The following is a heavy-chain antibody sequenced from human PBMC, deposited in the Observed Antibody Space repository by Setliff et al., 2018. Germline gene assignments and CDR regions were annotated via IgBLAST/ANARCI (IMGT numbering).Heavy chain of an antibody. V-gene: IGHV3-30*02. Sequence: PGGSLRLSCAASGFTFNMYGMHWVRQAPGKGLEWVAFTRLDGNSKYYADSVKGRFTISRDNSKNTLYLQMNRLRAEDTAVYFCGTRDCRTTGCYNGYIESWGQGTLVTVSS. CDR1: GFTFNMYG. CDR2: TRLDGNSK. CDR3: GTRDCRTTGCYNGYIES. J-gene: IGHJ4*02. D-gene: IGHD2-2*02.